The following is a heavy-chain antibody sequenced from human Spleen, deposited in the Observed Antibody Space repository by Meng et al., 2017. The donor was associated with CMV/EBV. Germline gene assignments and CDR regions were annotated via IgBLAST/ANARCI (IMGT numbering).Heavy chain of an antibody. CDR2: IYYPGSS. D-gene: IGHD3-16*01. CDR1: GGSITGYY. Sequence: SETLSLTCTVSGGSITGYYWSWIRQPPGKGLEWIGYIYYPGSSHYNTSLKSRVTISVDTSKNQFSLRLRSVTTADTALYYCARKSDFGYSLGYWGQGTLVTVSS. J-gene: IGHJ4*02. CDR3: ARKSDFGYSLGY. V-gene: IGHV4-59*01.